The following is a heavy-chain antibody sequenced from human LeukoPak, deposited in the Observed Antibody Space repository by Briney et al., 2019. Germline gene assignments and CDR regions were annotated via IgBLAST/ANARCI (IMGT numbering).Heavy chain of an antibody. V-gene: IGHV3-11*01. CDR2: ISSSGSTI. Sequence: GGSRRLSCAASGFTFSDYYMSWIRQAPGKGLEWVSYISSSGSTIYYADSVKGRFTISRDNAKNSLYLQMNSLRAEDTAVYYCARDAARYSGSYYGVDYWGQGTLVTVSS. D-gene: IGHD1-26*01. CDR3: ARDAARYSGSYYGVDY. CDR1: GFTFSDYY. J-gene: IGHJ4*02.